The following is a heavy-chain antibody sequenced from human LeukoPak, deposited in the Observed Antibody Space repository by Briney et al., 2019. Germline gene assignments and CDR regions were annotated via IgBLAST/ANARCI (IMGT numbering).Heavy chain of an antibody. CDR3: AGQTAQDYYGMDV. Sequence: GESLKISCKGSGYSFTSYWIGWARQMPGKGLEWMGIIYPGDSDTRYSPSFQAQVTISADKSISTAYLQWSSLKASDTAMYYCAGQTAQDYYGMDVWGQGTTVTVSS. D-gene: IGHD5-18*01. V-gene: IGHV5-51*01. CDR2: IYPGDSDT. CDR1: GYSFTSYW. J-gene: IGHJ6*02.